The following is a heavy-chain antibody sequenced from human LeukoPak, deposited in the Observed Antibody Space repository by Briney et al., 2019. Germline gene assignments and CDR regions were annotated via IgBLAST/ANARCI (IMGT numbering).Heavy chain of an antibody. Sequence: GGSMRLSCAASGFTFSSYGMHWVRQAPGKGLEWVSFIRYDGTKIYYADSVKGRFTISRDNSKNTLYLQLTSLRGQDAALQCCAELVLVIPSDYWGQGTLVTVSS. D-gene: IGHD3-9*01. V-gene: IGHV3-30*02. CDR1: GFTFSSYG. CDR3: AELVLVIPSDY. CDR2: IRYDGTKI. J-gene: IGHJ4*02.